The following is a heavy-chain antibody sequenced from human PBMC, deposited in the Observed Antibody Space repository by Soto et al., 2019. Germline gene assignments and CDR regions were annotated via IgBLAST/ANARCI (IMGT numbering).Heavy chain of an antibody. CDR2: ISTYNGNT. D-gene: IGHD2-2*01. J-gene: IGHJ4*02. V-gene: IGHV1-18*01. CDR3: ARDAIDIVAGPSAMVRAVY. Sequence: QVQLVQSGADVKKPGASVKVSCKASGYTFTSYGISWVRQAPGQALAWMGWISTYNGNTNYAQKLQGRVTMTTDTSTRTAYMELTSMRSDDTAVYYCARDAIDIVAGPSAMVRAVYWGQGTLVTVSS. CDR1: GYTFTSYG.